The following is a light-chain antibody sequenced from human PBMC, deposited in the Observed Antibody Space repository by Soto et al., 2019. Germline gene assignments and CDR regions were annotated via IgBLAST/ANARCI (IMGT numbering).Light chain of an antibody. CDR1: QDISNY. V-gene: IGKV1-33*01. Sequence: DIQMTQSPSSLSASVGDRVTITCQASQDISNYLNWYQQKPGKAPKLLIYDASNLETGVPSRFSGSGAGTDCTCTISSLQPEDIATYYCQQYDNLPYTFGPGTKLEIK. CDR3: QQYDNLPYT. CDR2: DAS. J-gene: IGKJ2*01.